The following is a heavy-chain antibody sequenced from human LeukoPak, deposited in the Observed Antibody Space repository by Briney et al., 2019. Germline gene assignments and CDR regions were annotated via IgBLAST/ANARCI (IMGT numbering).Heavy chain of an antibody. CDR2: ISYDGSNK. CDR3: ARGVVVVAATFHGMDV. V-gene: IGHV3-30-3*01. D-gene: IGHD2-15*01. Sequence: GGSLRLSCAASGFTFSSYAMHWVRQAPGKGLEWVAVISYDGSNKYYADSVKGRFTISRDNSKNTLYLQMNSLRAEDTAVYYCARGVVVVAATFHGMDVWGQGTTVTVSS. J-gene: IGHJ6*02. CDR1: GFTFSSYA.